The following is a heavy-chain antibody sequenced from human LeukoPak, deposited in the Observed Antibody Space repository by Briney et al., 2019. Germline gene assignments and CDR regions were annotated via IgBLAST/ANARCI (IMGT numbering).Heavy chain of an antibody. V-gene: IGHV4-59*01. Sequence: PSETLSLTCTVSGGSISSYYWSWIRQPPGKGLEWIGCIYYSGSTNYNPSLKSRVTISVDTSKNQFSLKLSSVSAADTAVYYCARGDYVWGSYRPATHWFDPWGQGTLVTVSS. D-gene: IGHD3-16*02. J-gene: IGHJ5*02. CDR3: ARGDYVWGSYRPATHWFDP. CDR1: GGSISSYY. CDR2: IYYSGST.